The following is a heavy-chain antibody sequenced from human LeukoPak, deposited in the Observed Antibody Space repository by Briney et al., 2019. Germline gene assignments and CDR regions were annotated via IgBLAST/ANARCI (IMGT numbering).Heavy chain of an antibody. V-gene: IGHV3-53*01. D-gene: IGHD3-22*01. J-gene: IGHJ4*02. CDR3: ARKTDSSGSGDY. CDR1: GFTVSSNF. CDR2: IYSRGGT. Sequence: GGSLRLSCAASGFTVSSNFMSWVRQAPGKGLECVSVIYSRGGTYYADSVQGRFTISRDASKNTLFLQMNSLRADDAAVYYCARKTDSSGSGDYWGQGTLVTVSS.